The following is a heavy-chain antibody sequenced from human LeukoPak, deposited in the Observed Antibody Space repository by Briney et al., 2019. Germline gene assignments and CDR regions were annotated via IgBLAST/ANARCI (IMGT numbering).Heavy chain of an antibody. V-gene: IGHV3-74*01. CDR1: GFTFSRSW. J-gene: IGHJ6*02. CDR3: ARDLTFDVVRGVMNGMDV. D-gene: IGHD3-10*01. CDR2: LDDDGSII. Sequence: GGSLRLSCAASGFTFSRSWMHWVRQAPGKGLVWVSRLDDDGSIIIYADSVKGRFTISRDNAKNTLYLQMNSLRAEDTAVYYCARDLTFDVVRGVMNGMDVWGQGTTVTVSS.